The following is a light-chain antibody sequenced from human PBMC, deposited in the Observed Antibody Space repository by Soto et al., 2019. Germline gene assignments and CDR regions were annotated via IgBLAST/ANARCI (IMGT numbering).Light chain of an antibody. CDR3: QTRGLGGGV. V-gene: IGLV4-69*01. CDR1: SGHSSYA. J-gene: IGLJ2*01. CDR2: LNSDGSH. Sequence: QLVLTQSPSASASLGASVKLTCTLSSGHSSYAIAWHQQQPEKGPRYLMKLNSDGSHSKGDGIPDRFSGSSSGAERYLTSPSPQSGDGAGYYRQTRGLGGGVFGGGTKVTVL.